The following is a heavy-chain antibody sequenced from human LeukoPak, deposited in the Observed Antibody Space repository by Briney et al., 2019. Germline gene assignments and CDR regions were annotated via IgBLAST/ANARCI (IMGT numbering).Heavy chain of an antibody. CDR2: ISSSGSTI. V-gene: IGHV3-48*03. Sequence: PGGSLRLSCAASGFTFSSYEMNWVRQAPGKGLEWVSYISSSGSTIYYADSVKGRFIISRDDSKNTLSLQMNDLRVEDTAVYYCARERPDSRNLDSWGRGALVTVSS. CDR3: ARERPDSRNLDS. CDR1: GFTFSSYE. J-gene: IGHJ4*02. D-gene: IGHD1-14*01.